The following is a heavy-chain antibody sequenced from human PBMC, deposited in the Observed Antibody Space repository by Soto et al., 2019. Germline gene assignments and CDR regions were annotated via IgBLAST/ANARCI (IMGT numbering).Heavy chain of an antibody. CDR3: ARVGIAVADSYYYGMDV. Sequence: TLSLTCAISGDSVSNNSVAWNWVRQSPSRGLEWLGRTYYRSKWHYDYAVSVKSRITINPDTSKNQFSLQLNSVTPEDTAVYYCARVGIAVADSYYYGMDVWGQGTTVTVSS. CDR1: GDSVSNNSVA. J-gene: IGHJ6*02. D-gene: IGHD6-19*01. CDR2: TYYRSKWHY. V-gene: IGHV6-1*01.